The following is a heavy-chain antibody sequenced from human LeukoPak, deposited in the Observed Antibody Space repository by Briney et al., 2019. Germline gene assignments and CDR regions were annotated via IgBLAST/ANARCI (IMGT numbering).Heavy chain of an antibody. CDR3: ARESSGNYYNPLGYMDV. CDR1: GGPISIYY. V-gene: IGHV4-4*07. J-gene: IGHJ6*03. CDR2: IFTSGIT. Sequence: PSETLSLTCTVSGGPISIYYWNWIRQPAGKGLEWIGRIFTSGITNYDPSLKSRVTMSVDTSKNQFSQNLSSVTAADTAVYYCARESSGNYYNPLGYMDVWGKGTTVTVSS. D-gene: IGHD3-10*01.